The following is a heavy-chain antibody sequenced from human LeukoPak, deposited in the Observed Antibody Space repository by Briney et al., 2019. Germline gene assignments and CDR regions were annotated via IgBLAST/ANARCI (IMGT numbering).Heavy chain of an antibody. J-gene: IGHJ4*02. D-gene: IGHD2-2*01. Sequence: PSETLSLTCTVSGSSISSYYWSWIRQPPGKGLEWIGYIYYSGSTNYNPSLKSRVTISVDTSKNQFSLKLSSVTAADTAVYYCARGLYLVPDYWGQGTLVTVSS. CDR2: IYYSGST. V-gene: IGHV4-59*01. CDR3: ARGLYLVPDY. CDR1: GSSISSYY.